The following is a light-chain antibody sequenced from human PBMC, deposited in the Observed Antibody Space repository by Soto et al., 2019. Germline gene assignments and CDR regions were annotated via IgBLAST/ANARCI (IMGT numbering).Light chain of an antibody. J-gene: IGLJ1*01. V-gene: IGLV2-14*01. CDR3: SSYTSSSTQV. Sequence: QSALTQPASVSGSPGQSITISCTGTSSDVGGYNYVSWYQQHPGKAPKLMIYEVSNRPSGVSNRFSVSKSGNMASLTISGLQAEDEADYYCSSYTSSSTQVFGTGTKVTVL. CDR2: EVS. CDR1: SSDVGGYNY.